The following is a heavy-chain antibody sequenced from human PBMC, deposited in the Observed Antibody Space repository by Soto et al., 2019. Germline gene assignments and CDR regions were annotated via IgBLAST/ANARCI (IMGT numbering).Heavy chain of an antibody. D-gene: IGHD6-13*01. CDR1: GYSFTSYW. CDR3: ARLVWVSGPGGQQLPPDFFDY. V-gene: IGHV5-51*01. Sequence: GESLKISCKGSGYSFTSYWIGWVRQMPGKCLEWMWIIYPGDSDTRYSPSFQGQVTISADKSISTAYLQWSSLKASDTAMYYCARLVWVSGPGGQQLPPDFFDYWGQGTLVTVSS. J-gene: IGHJ4*02. CDR2: IYPGDSDT.